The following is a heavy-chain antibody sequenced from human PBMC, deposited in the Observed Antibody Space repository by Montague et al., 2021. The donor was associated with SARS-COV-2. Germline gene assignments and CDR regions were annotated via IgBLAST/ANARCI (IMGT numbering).Heavy chain of an antibody. J-gene: IGHJ6*02. CDR3: TSGREGNYNVMDV. Sequence: CAISGDSVSSNSATWNWVRQSPLRGLEWLGRTYYRSKWYNDYAVSVRGRVTINPDTSKNQFSLQLSSVTPEDTAIYYCTSGREGNYNVMDVWGQGTTVTVSS. V-gene: IGHV6-1*01. D-gene: IGHD1-1*01. CDR2: TYYRSKWYN. CDR1: GDSVSSNSAT.